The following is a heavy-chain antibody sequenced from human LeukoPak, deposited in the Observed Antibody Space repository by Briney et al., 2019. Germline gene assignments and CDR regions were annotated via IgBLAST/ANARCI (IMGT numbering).Heavy chain of an antibody. V-gene: IGHV4-59*01. CDR3: ARLYSSSLGRVFAS. D-gene: IGHD6-13*01. CDR2: IYNSGST. J-gene: IGHJ4*02. CDR1: GGSISSNY. Sequence: SETLSLTCTVSGGSISSNYWSWIRQPPGKGLEWIGYIYNSGSTNYNPSLKSRVTISVDTSKNQFSLKLSSVTAADTAVYYCARLYSSSLGRVFASWGQGTLVTVSS.